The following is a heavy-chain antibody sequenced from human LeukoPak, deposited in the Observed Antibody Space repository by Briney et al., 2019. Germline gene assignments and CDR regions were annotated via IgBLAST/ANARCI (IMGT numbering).Heavy chain of an antibody. V-gene: IGHV3-23*01. CDR1: GFTFSIYA. D-gene: IGHD3-9*01. CDR2: ITAGGGNT. J-gene: IGHJ4*02. CDR3: AKCLTGDYVFDY. Sequence: GGSLRLSCAASGFTFSIYAMSWFRQAPEKGLEWVSAITAGGGNTYYADSVKGRFTISRDSSKNTLYLQMNSLRAEDTAVYYCAKCLTGDYVFDYWGQGTLVTVSS.